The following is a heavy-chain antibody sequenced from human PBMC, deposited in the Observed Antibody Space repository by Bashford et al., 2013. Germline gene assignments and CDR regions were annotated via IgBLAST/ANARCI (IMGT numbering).Heavy chain of an antibody. CDR2: INPDGGAT. CDR1: GYTFTGHY. D-gene: IGHD3-3*01. V-gene: IGHV1-2*02. Sequence: ASVKVSCKSSGYTFTGHYMHWVRQAPGQGLEWMGWINPDGGATNYAQNFQGRVTMTRDTSIITAYMELSSLGSDDTAMYYCARDERRRCSATGLECPYFDYWGQGTVVTVSS. CDR3: ARDERRRCSATGLECPYFDY. J-gene: IGHJ4*02.